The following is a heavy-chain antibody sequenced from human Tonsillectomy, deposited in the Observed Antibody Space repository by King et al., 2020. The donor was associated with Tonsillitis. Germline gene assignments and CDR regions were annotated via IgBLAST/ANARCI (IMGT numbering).Heavy chain of an antibody. CDR1: GLSFSNYG. CDR2: IAYDGSYE. CDR3: AKEGIGVSDWYFDL. D-gene: IGHD6-13*01. Sequence: VQLVESGGGVVQPGRSLRLSCAASGLSFSNYGMHWVRQAPGKGLEWVALIAYDGSYENYADSVKGRFTISRDNSKNTLYLEMKSLRVEDTAVYYCAKEGIGVSDWYFDLWGRGTLVTVSS. V-gene: IGHV3-30*18. J-gene: IGHJ2*01.